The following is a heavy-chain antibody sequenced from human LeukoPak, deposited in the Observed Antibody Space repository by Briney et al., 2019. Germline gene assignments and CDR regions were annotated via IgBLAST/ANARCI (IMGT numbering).Heavy chain of an antibody. J-gene: IGHJ4*02. V-gene: IGHV4-59*01. CDR1: GGSISNYY. CDR2: IYYSGST. CDR3: ARQYSGYDPLDY. Sequence: SETLSLTCTVSGGSISNYYWTWIRQPPGKGLEWIGYIYYSGSTNYNPSLKSRVTISVDTSKNQFSLKLSSVTAADTAMYYCARQYSGYDPLDYWGQGTLVTVSS. D-gene: IGHD5-12*01.